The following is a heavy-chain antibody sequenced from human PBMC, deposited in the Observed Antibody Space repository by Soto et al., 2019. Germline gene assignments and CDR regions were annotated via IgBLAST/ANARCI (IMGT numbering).Heavy chain of an antibody. V-gene: IGHV3-23*01. CDR3: VKDRMAYNSVWDPFDI. D-gene: IGHD1-20*01. CDR1: GFTFYSYA. J-gene: IGHJ3*02. Sequence: LKISCAASGFTFYSYAMSWVRQAPVKGLEWVSTIVSVGGDTYYADSVKGRFTISRDDSKNTLLLQMNSLRAEDTAVYYCVKDRMAYNSVWDPFDIWGQGTMVTV. CDR2: IVSVGGDT.